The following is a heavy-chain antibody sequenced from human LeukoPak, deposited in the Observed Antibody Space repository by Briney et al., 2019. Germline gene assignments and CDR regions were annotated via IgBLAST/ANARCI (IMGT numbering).Heavy chain of an antibody. CDR1: GFSFSSNE. Sequence: PGGSLRLSCAASGFSFSSNEMNWVRQAPGKGPEWVSHITTSEITYYADSVKGRFTISRANAKNSLYLQMTSLRVEDTAVYYCGRYLNYWGQGTLVTVYS. D-gene: IGHD3-10*01. V-gene: IGHV3-48*03. CDR2: ITTSEIT. CDR3: GRYLNY. J-gene: IGHJ4*02.